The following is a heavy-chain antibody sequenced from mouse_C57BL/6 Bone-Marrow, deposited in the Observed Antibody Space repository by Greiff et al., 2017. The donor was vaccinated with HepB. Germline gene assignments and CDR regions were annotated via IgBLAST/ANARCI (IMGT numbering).Heavy chain of an antibody. D-gene: IGHD1-1*01. J-gene: IGHJ3*01. Sequence: QVQLQQPGAELVKPGASVKLSCKASGYTFTSYWMHWVKQRPGQGLEWIGMIHPNSGSTNYNEKFKSKATLTVDKSSSTAYMQLSSLTSEDSAVYYCARSNYSFSSSAWFAYSFQGTLVTVSA. CDR1: GYTFTSYW. CDR3: ARSNYSFSSSAWFAY. V-gene: IGHV1-64*01. CDR2: IHPNSGST.